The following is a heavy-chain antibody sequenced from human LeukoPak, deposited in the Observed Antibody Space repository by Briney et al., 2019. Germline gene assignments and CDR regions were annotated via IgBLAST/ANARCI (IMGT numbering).Heavy chain of an antibody. D-gene: IGHD1-26*01. CDR2: IYTSGST. CDR3: ARGGSRYPEDY. Sequence: SETLSLTCTVSGGSISSGSYYWSWIRQPAGKGLEWIGRIYTSGSTNYNPSLKSRVTISVDTSKNQFSLKLSSVTAADTAVYYCARGGSRYPEDYWGQGTLVTVSS. V-gene: IGHV4-61*02. J-gene: IGHJ4*02. CDR1: GGSISSGSYY.